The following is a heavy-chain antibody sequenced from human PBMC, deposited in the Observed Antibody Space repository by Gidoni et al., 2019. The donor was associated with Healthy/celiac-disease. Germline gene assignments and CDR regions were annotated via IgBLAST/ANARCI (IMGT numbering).Heavy chain of an antibody. CDR3: AKDLYHCSGGSCFAFDI. V-gene: IGHV3-30*18. J-gene: IGHJ3*02. D-gene: IGHD2-15*01. Sequence: QVQLVESGGGVVQPGRSLRLSCAASGLTFSSYGMHWVRQAPGKGLEWVAVISYDGSNKYYADSVKGRFTTSRDNSKNTLYLQMNSLRAEDTAVYYCAKDLYHCSGGSCFAFDIWGQGTMVTVSS. CDR2: ISYDGSNK. CDR1: GLTFSSYG.